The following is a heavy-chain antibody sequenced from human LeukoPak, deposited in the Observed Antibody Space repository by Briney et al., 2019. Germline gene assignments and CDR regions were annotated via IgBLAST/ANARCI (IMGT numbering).Heavy chain of an antibody. V-gene: IGHV1-2*02. D-gene: IGHD5-12*01. CDR3: ARDLLSSYQSRNPLSADYGMDV. CDR2: INPNTAGT. Sequence: GASVKVSCKASGYTFTTFYLNWVRQAPGQGPEWIGWINPNTAGTNYAQKFQGRATLTRDTSLSTVYLELRRLRSDDTAIYFCARDLLSSYQSRNPLSADYGMDVWGQGTTVTVSS. J-gene: IGHJ6*02. CDR1: GYTFTTFY.